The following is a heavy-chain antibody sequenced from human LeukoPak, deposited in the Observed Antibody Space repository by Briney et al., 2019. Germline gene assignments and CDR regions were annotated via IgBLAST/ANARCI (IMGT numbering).Heavy chain of an antibody. CDR3: AAARLYSSSYFDY. D-gene: IGHD6-6*01. V-gene: IGHV4-4*02. CDR2: IYHSGST. J-gene: IGHJ4*02. CDR1: GGSISSSNW. Sequence: PSETLSLTCAVSGGSISSSNWWSWVRQPPGKGLEWIGEIYHSGSTNYNPSLKSRVTISVDKSKNQFSLKLSSVTAADTAVYYCAAARLYSSSYFDYWGQGTLVTVSS.